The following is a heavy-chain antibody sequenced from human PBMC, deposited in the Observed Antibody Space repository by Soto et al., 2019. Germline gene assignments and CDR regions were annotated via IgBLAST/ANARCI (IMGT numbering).Heavy chain of an antibody. CDR1: GFTFSSYS. D-gene: IGHD6-19*01. V-gene: IGHV3-21*01. Sequence: GGSLRLSCAASGFTFSSYSMNWVRQAPGKGLEWVSSISSSSSYIYYADSVKGRFTISRDNAKNSLYLQMNSLRAEDTAVYYCAREGGGWTTKYYFDYWGQGTLVTVSS. J-gene: IGHJ4*02. CDR3: AREGGGWTTKYYFDY. CDR2: ISSSSSYI.